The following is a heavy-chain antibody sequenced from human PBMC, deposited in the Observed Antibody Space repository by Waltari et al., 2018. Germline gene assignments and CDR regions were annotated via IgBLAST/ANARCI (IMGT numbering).Heavy chain of an antibody. Sequence: QVQLQQWGAGLLKPSEPLSLTCAVYGGSFSGYYWSWIRQPPGKGLEWIGEINHSVRTNYHPPRKKRVTITVDTSKNQVSRKLSAVTAADTAVYYCARGRARQWLVWWFDPWGQGTLVTVSS. CDR1: GGSFSGYY. V-gene: IGHV4-34*01. J-gene: IGHJ5*02. D-gene: IGHD6-19*01. CDR2: INHSVRT. CDR3: ARGRARQWLVWWFDP.